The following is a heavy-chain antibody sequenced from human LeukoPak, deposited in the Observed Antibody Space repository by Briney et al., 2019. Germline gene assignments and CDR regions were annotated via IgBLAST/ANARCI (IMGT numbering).Heavy chain of an antibody. CDR2: IKQDGSEK. CDR3: AREGPQDDFWSGINYYYYYYMDV. V-gene: IGHV3-7*01. J-gene: IGHJ6*03. Sequence: GGSLRLSCAASGFTFSSYWMSWVRQAPGKWLEWVANIKQDGSEKYYVDPVKGRFTISRDNAKNSLYLQMNSLRAEDTAVYYCAREGPQDDFWSGINYYYYYYMDVWGKGTTVTVSS. D-gene: IGHD3-3*01. CDR1: GFTFSSYW.